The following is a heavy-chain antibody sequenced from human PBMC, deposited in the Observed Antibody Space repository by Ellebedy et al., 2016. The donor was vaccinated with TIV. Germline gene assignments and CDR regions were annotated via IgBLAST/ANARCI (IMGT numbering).Heavy chain of an antibody. CDR2: INQNGNT. J-gene: IGHJ6*02. CDR1: GGSFSGYY. D-gene: IGHD6-19*01. V-gene: IGHV4-34*01. Sequence: SETLSLTXAVYGGSFSGYYWSWIRQSPGKGLEWIGEINQNGNTNYKTSLKGRVTISVDTSKNQFSLKLTSVTAADMAVYYCARDDSSGWYYGMDVWGQGTTVTVSS. CDR3: ARDDSSGWYYGMDV.